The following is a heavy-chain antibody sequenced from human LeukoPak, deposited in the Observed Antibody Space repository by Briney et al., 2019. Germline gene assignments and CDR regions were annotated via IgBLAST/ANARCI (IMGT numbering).Heavy chain of an antibody. CDR2: MNPHSGDT. J-gene: IGHJ4*02. Sequence: ASVKVSCKASGYTFANFDISWVRQAAGQGLEWMASMNPHSGDTAYAQKFQGRITMTTNTSIDTAYMELSSLRSEDTAVYYCARFFTAVAGLDYWGQGTLVTVSS. CDR1: GYTFANFD. V-gene: IGHV1-8*01. CDR3: ARFFTAVAGLDY. D-gene: IGHD6-19*01.